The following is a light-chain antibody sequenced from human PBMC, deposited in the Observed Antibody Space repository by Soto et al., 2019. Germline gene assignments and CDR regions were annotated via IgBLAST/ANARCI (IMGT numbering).Light chain of an antibody. CDR1: KNDIGVYDF. J-gene: IGLJ1*01. CDR2: EVV. Sequence: QSVLTQPPSASGSPGQSVTISCTGTKNDIGVYDFVSWYQHHPGKAPRLIIYEVVQRPSGVPDRFSGSKSGNTAPLTVSGLQAEDEADYYCSSYAGSSNVFGTGTKVTVL. CDR3: SSYAGSSNV. V-gene: IGLV2-8*01.